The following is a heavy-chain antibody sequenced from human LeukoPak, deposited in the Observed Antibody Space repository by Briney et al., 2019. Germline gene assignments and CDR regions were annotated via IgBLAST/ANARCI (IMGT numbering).Heavy chain of an antibody. J-gene: IGHJ1*01. CDR1: GGSTSSYY. CDR2: IYYSGST. D-gene: IGHD2-15*01. Sequence: PSETLSLTCTVSGGSTSSYYWSWIRQPPGKGLEWIGYIYYSGSTNYNPSLKSRVTISVDTSKNQFSLKLSSVTAADTAVYYCAALGGYCSGGSCLEYFQHWGQGTLVTVSS. V-gene: IGHV4-59*01. CDR3: AALGGYCSGGSCLEYFQH.